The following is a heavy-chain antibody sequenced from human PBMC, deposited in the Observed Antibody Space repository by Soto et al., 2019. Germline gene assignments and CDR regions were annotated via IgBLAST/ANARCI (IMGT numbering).Heavy chain of an antibody. D-gene: IGHD3-16*01. CDR3: AKEGGRGGGCFDY. CDR1: GFTFSSYA. CDR2: ISGSGGNT. J-gene: IGHJ4*02. Sequence: EVQLLESGGGLVQPGGSLRLSCAASGFTFSSYAMSWVRQAPGKGLEWVSAISGSGGNTYYADSVKGRFTISRDNSKNPLYLQMNSLRTEDTAVYYCAKEGGRGGGCFDYWGQGTLVTVSS. V-gene: IGHV3-23*01.